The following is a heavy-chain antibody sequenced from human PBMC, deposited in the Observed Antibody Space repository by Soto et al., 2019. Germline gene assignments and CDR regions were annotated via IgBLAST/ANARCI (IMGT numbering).Heavy chain of an antibody. CDR2: ISSSSSYI. Sequence: GGSLRLSCAASGFTFSSYSMNWVRQAPGKGLEWVSSISSSSSYIYYADSVKGRFTISRDNAKNSLYLQMNSLRAEDTAVYYCARGKAKIPPVKYYFDYWGQGPLVTVYS. CDR3: ARGKAKIPPVKYYFDY. D-gene: IGHD2-21*01. CDR1: GFTFSSYS. J-gene: IGHJ4*02. V-gene: IGHV3-21*01.